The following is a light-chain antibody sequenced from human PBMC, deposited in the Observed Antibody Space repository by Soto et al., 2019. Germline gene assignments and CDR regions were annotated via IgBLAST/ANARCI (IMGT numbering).Light chain of an antibody. CDR1: QSVSSY. J-gene: IGKJ4*01. V-gene: IGKV3-11*01. CDR2: DAS. CDR3: QQRSNWPLT. Sequence: VLTQSPAILSLSPGERATLSCRASQSVSSYLAWYQQKPGQAPRLLIYDASNRATGIPARFSGSGSGTDFTLTISSLEPEDFAVYYCQQRSNWPLTFGGGTKVDI.